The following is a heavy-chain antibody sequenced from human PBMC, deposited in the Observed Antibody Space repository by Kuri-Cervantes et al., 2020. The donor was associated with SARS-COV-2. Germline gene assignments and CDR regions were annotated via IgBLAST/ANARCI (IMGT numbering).Heavy chain of an antibody. CDR3: AGVGYCSSTSCYASDY. V-gene: IGHV3-53*01. CDR2: IYSGGST. CDR1: GFTVNSNY. Sequence: GESLKISCAASGFTVNSNYMSWVRQAPGKGLEWVSVIYSGGSTYYADPVKGRFTIYRDNSKNTLYLQMNSLRAEDTAVYYCAGVGYCSSTSCYASDYWGQGTLVTVSS. D-gene: IGHD2-2*01. J-gene: IGHJ4*02.